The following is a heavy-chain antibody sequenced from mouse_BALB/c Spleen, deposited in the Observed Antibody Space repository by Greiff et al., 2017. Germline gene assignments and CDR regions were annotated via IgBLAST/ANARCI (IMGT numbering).Heavy chain of an antibody. Sequence: EVQLQESGPGLVKPSQSLSLTCSVTGYSITSGYYWNWIRQFPGNKLEWMGYISYDGSNNYNPSLKNRISITRDTSKNQFFLKLNSVTTEDTATYYCARDLLYYGYDHYAMDYWGQGTSVTVSS. CDR2: ISYDGSN. V-gene: IGHV3-6*02. D-gene: IGHD2-2*01. CDR1: GYSITSGYY. CDR3: ARDLLYYGYDHYAMDY. J-gene: IGHJ4*01.